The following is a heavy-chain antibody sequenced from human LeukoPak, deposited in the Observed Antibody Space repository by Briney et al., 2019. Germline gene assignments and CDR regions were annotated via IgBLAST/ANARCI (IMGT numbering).Heavy chain of an antibody. V-gene: IGHV1-2*02. D-gene: IGHD2-2*01. CDR1: GYTFTYYY. J-gene: IGHJ4*02. Sequence: GASVKVSCKASGYTFTYYYMHWVRQAPGQGGEWRGWINPNRGETNYAQKFQGRVTMTRDTSISTAHMELRRLRSDNTAVYYCARANFLYRSSTTCLFDYWGQGTLVTVSS. CDR3: ARANFLYRSSTTCLFDY. CDR2: INPNRGET.